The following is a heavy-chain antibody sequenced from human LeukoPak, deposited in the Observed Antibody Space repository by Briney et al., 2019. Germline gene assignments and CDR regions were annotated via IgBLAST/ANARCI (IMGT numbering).Heavy chain of an antibody. CDR2: ISGSGSYI. Sequence: GGSLRLSCAASGFTLSSHFMNWVRQAPGKGLEWVSSISGSGSYIYYAESLKGRFTISRDNAKKSLYLQMNSLKAEDTAIYYCTRTNYPDWGQGTLVTVSS. D-gene: IGHD4/OR15-4a*01. J-gene: IGHJ4*02. CDR3: TRTNYPD. CDR1: GFTLSSHF. V-gene: IGHV3-21*01.